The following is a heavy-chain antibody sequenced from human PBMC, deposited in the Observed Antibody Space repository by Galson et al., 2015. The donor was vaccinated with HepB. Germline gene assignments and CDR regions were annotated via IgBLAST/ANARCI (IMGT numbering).Heavy chain of an antibody. Sequence: SVKVSCKASGYTFTSYGISWVRQAPGQGLEWMGWISAYNGNTNYAQKLQGRVTMTTDTSTSTAYMELRSLRSDDTAVYYCATGVGEWELRDAFDIWGQGTMVTVSS. CDR3: ATGVGEWELRDAFDI. D-gene: IGHD1-26*01. V-gene: IGHV1-18*01. CDR1: GYTFTSYG. CDR2: ISAYNGNT. J-gene: IGHJ3*02.